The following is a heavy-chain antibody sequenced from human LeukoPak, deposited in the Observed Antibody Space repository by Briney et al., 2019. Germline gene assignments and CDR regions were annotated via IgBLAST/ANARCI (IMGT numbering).Heavy chain of an antibody. CDR2: IYTSGST. D-gene: IGHD7-27*01. Sequence: PSETLSLTCTVSGGSISSGSYYWSWIRQPAGKGLEWIGRIYTSGSTNYNPSLKSRVIISVDTSKNQFSLKLSSVTAADTAVYYCARENYWGSDSPLFDYWGQGTLVTVSS. CDR3: ARENYWGSDSPLFDY. V-gene: IGHV4-61*02. J-gene: IGHJ4*02. CDR1: GGSISSGSYY.